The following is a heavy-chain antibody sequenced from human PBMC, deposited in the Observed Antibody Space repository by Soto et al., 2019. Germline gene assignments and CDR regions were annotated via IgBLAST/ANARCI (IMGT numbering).Heavy chain of an antibody. J-gene: IGHJ4*02. CDR3: ARELRGYYGSGRRFDY. V-gene: IGHV4-34*01. CDR1: GGSFSGYY. CDR2: INHSGST. D-gene: IGHD3-10*01. Sequence: QVQLQQWGAGLLKPSETLSLTCAVYGGSFSGYYWSWIRQPPGKGLEWIGEINHSGSTNYNPSLKGRVTISVDTSKNQFSLKLSSVTAADTAVYYCARELRGYYGSGRRFDYWGQGTLVTVSS.